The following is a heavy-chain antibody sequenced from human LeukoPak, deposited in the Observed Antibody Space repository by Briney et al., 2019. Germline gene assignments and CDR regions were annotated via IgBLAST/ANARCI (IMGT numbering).Heavy chain of an antibody. V-gene: IGHV3-74*01. CDR2: INSDGSST. CDR1: GFTFSSYW. J-gene: IGHJ4*02. CDR3: ARTLGYCSSTSCYTLGY. Sequence: GGSLRLSCAASGFTFSSYWMHWVRQAPGKGLVWVSRINSDGSSTSYADSVKGRFTIFRDNAKNTLYLQMNSLRAEDTAVYYCARTLGYCSSTSCYTLGYWGQGTLVTVSS. D-gene: IGHD2-2*02.